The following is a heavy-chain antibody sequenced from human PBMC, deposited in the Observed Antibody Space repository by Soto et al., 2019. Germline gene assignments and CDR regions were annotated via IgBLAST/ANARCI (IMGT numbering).Heavy chain of an antibody. CDR1: GFTFSSYA. Sequence: GGSLRLSCAASGFTFSSYAMSWVRQAPGKGLEWVSAISGSGGSTYYADSVKGRFTISRDNSKNTLYLQMNSLRAEDTAVYYCAKFLSYGSGSYAYFDYWGQGTLVTVSS. D-gene: IGHD3-10*01. CDR3: AKFLSYGSGSYAYFDY. J-gene: IGHJ4*02. V-gene: IGHV3-23*01. CDR2: ISGSGGST.